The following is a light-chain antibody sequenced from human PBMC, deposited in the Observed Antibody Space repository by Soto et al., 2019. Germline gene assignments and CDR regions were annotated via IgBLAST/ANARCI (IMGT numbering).Light chain of an antibody. CDR2: GAS. V-gene: IGKV3-20*01. CDR3: QQYGSSPTT. CDR1: QSVFNNH. Sequence: ELVLTHSPGTLSLSPGERATLSCRASQSVFNNHIGWYQQKPGQAPRRLIFGASFRATGIPDRFSGSGSGTDFTLTISRLEPEDFAVYYCQQYGSSPTTFGQGTKVDIK. J-gene: IGKJ1*01.